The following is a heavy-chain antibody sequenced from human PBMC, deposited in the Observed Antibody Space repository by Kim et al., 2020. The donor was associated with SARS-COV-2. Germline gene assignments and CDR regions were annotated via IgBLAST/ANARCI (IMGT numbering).Heavy chain of an antibody. Sequence: ASVKVSCKASGYTFTSYGISWVRQAPGQGLEWMGWISAYNGNTNYAQKLQGRVTMTSDTSTRTAYMELRSLRSDDTAVYYCARAYSSSYYYYYGMDVWGQGTTVTVSS. J-gene: IGHJ6*02. CDR1: GYTFTSYG. CDR2: ISAYNGNT. V-gene: IGHV1-18*01. CDR3: ARAYSSSYYYYYGMDV. D-gene: IGHD6-13*01.